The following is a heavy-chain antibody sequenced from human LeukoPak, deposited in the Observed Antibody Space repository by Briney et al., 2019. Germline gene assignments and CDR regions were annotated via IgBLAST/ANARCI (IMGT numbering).Heavy chain of an antibody. D-gene: IGHD1-26*01. J-gene: IGHJ4*02. CDR2: IYYSGST. V-gene: IGHV4-30-4*01. Sequence: SETLSLTCTVSGGSISSGDYYWSWIRQPPGKGLEWIGYIYYSGSTYYNPSLKSRVTISVDTSKNQFSLKLGSVTAADTAVYYCARAYSGSYCDFDYWGQGTLVTVSS. CDR1: GGSISSGDYY. CDR3: ARAYSGSYCDFDY.